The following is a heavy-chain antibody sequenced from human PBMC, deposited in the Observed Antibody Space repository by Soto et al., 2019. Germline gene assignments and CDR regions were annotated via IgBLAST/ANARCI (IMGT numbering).Heavy chain of an antibody. CDR3: ARDKYYDFWIGYSNYYFDY. D-gene: IGHD3-3*01. CDR1: GFTFSSYW. J-gene: IGHJ4*02. V-gene: IGHV3-7*03. Sequence: PGGSLRLSCAASGFTFSSYWMSWVREAPGKGLAWVADRKQAATERYYADSVKGRFTIASDNAENSLYLQMNSLRAEDTAVYYCARDKYYDFWIGYSNYYFDYWGQGTLVTVSS. CDR2: RKQAATER.